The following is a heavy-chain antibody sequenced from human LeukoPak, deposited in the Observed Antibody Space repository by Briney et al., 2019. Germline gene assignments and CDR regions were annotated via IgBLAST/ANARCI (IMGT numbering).Heavy chain of an antibody. CDR2: IKQDGSEK. CDR1: GFTFSSYW. Sequence: PGGSLRLSCAASGFTFSSYWMSWVRQAPGKGLEWVANIKQDGSEKYCVDSVKGRFTISRDNAKNSLYLQMNSLRAEDTAVYYCARDRWRVIAADWGQGTLVTVSS. V-gene: IGHV3-7*01. J-gene: IGHJ4*02. CDR3: ARDRWRVIAAD. D-gene: IGHD6-6*01.